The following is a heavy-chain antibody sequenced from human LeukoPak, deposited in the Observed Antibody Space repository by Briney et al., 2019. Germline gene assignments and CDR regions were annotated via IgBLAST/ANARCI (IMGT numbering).Heavy chain of an antibody. CDR1: GFTVSSFG. J-gene: IGHJ2*01. D-gene: IGHD3-22*01. CDR3: AKGMFGYLGGLYWDFDL. Sequence: GGSLRLSCAASGFTVSSFGMSWVRQAPGKGLEWVSAISGGGGSTYYADSVKGRFTISRDNSKNTLYLQMNSLRAEDTAVYHCAKGMFGYLGGLYWDFDLWGRGTLVTVSS. V-gene: IGHV3-23*01. CDR2: ISGGGGST.